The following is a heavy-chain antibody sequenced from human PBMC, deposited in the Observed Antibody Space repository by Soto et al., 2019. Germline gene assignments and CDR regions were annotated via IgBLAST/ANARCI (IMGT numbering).Heavy chain of an antibody. CDR3: ARVRGCGSEDFFDS. Sequence: ASVKVSCKASGYTFTRYNVHWVRQAPGQGLEWMAIINPSGGTTYYVQKFEGRATLTTDTSTSTVYMELSSLRSDDTAVYHGARVRGCGSEDFFDSGGQGTLFTVAS. CDR1: GYTFTRYN. V-gene: IGHV1-46*01. D-gene: IGHD2-15*01. CDR2: INPSGGTT. J-gene: IGHJ4*02.